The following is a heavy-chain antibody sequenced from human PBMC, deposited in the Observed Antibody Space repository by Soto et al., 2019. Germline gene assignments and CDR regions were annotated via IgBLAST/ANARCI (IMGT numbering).Heavy chain of an antibody. CDR2: IYYSGST. CDR3: ARDRAYCSGGSCSDYFDY. Sequence: PSETLSLTCTVSGGSVSSGDYYWSWIRQPPGKGLEWIGYIYYSGSTYYNPSLKSRVTISVDTSKNQFSLKLSSVTAADTAVYYCARDRAYCSGGSCSDYFDYWGQGTLVTVSS. D-gene: IGHD2-15*01. J-gene: IGHJ4*02. V-gene: IGHV4-30-4*01. CDR1: GGSVSSGDYY.